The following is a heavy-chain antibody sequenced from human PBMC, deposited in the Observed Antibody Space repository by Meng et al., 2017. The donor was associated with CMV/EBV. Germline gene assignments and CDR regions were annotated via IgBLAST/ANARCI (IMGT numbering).Heavy chain of an antibody. CDR3: ARERVIVVVPAATTYYYYGMEV. J-gene: IGHJ6*02. D-gene: IGHD2-2*01. CDR2: INPNSGGT. V-gene: IGHV1-2*02. CDR1: GYTFTGYY. Sequence: ASVKVSCKASGYTFTGYYMHWVRQAPGQGLEWMGWINPNSGGTNYAQKFQGRVTMTRDTSISTAYMELSRLRSDDTAVYYCARERVIVVVPAATTYYYYGMEVWGQGTTVTVSS.